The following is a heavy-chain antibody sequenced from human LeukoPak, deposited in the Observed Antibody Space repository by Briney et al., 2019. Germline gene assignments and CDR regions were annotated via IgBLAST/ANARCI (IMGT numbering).Heavy chain of an antibody. J-gene: IGHJ4*02. CDR1: GGSVSSDSYY. CDR3: AGDGPPFDY. V-gene: IGHV4-61*01. CDR2: IYYTGST. Sequence: SETLSLTCTVSGGSVSSDSYYWSRIRQPPGKGLEWIGYIYYTGSTNYNPSLKSRVTISVDTSKNQFSLKLSSVTAADTAVYYCAGDGPPFDYWGQGTLVTVSS.